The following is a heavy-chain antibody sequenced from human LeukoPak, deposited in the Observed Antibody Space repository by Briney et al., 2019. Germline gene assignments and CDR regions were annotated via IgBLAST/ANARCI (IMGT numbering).Heavy chain of an antibody. CDR1: GFTFDDYA. V-gene: IGHV3-9*03. J-gene: IGHJ4*02. D-gene: IGHD6-6*01. Sequence: GGSLRLSCAASGFTFDDYAMHWVRQAPGKGLEWVSGISWNSGSIGYADSVKGRFTISRDNAKNSLYLQMNSLRAEDMALYYCAKDGEKYSSTSVNFDYWGQGTLVTVSS. CDR2: ISWNSGSI. CDR3: AKDGEKYSSTSVNFDY.